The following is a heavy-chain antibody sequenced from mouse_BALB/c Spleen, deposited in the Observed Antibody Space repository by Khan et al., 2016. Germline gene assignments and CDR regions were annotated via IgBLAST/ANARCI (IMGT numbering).Heavy chain of an antibody. CDR1: GYTFTSYW. Sequence: QVQLQQSGAELVKPGASVKLSCKTSGYTFTSYWIQWVKQRPGQGLGWIGEIFPGTGTTYYNEKFKGKATLTIDTSSSTAYMQPSSLTSEDSAVYFCARERNWYFDVWGAGTTVTVSS. V-gene: IGHV1S132*01. J-gene: IGHJ1*01. CDR2: IFPGTGTT. CDR3: ARERNWYFDV.